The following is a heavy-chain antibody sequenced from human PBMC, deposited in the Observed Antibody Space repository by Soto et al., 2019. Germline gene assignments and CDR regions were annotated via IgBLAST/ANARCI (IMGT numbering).Heavy chain of an antibody. CDR2: IYATGTT. CDR1: GASISGFY. J-gene: IGHJ5*02. D-gene: IGHD1-1*01. Sequence: TLSLTCTVSGASISGFYWSWIRKSAGKGPEWIGRIYATGTTDYNPSLKSRVMMSVDTSKKQFSLKLRSVTAADTAVYYCVRDGTKTLRDWFDPWGQGISVTVSS. CDR3: VRDGTKTLRDWFDP. V-gene: IGHV4-4*07.